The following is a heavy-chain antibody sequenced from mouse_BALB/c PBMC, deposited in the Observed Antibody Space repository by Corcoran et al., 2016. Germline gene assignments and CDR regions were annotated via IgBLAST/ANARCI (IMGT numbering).Heavy chain of an antibody. CDR2: INPNNGGT. V-gene: IGHV1-18*01. J-gene: IGHJ4*01. Sequence: EVLLQQSGPELVKPGASVKIPCKASGYTFTDYNMDWVKQSHGKSLEWIGDINPNNGGTIYNQKFKGKATLTVDKSSSTAYMELRSLTSEDTAVYYCASQGLRGGAMDYWGQGTSVTVSS. CDR1: GYTFTDYN. D-gene: IGHD1-1*01. CDR3: ASQGLRGGAMDY.